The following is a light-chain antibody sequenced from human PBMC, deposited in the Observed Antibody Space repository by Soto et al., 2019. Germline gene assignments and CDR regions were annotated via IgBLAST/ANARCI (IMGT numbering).Light chain of an antibody. CDR2: GAS. Sequence: DIQMTQSPSSLSASVGDRVTITCRASQGISNYLAWYQQKPGKVPKLLMYGASSLQSGVPSRFSGSGSGTDFTLTISGLQPEDVATYYCQKYDSAPTWTFGQGTKVDIK. CDR1: QGISNY. J-gene: IGKJ1*01. V-gene: IGKV1-27*01. CDR3: QKYDSAPTWT.